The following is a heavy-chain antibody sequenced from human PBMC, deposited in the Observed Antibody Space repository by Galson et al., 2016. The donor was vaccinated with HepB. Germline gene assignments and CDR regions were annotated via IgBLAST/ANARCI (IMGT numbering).Heavy chain of an antibody. V-gene: IGHV3-11*06. CDR3: ATGPPSYYYDSSGYYSG. CDR2: ITSTGSYT. CDR1: GFTFSDNY. D-gene: IGHD3-22*01. J-gene: IGHJ4*02. Sequence: SLRLSCAASGFTFSDNYMRWIRQAPGKGLEWLSYITSTGSYTNYAGSVKGRFTVSRDNAKNPLYLQMNSLRAEDTAVYYCATGPPSYYYDSSGYYSGWGQGTLVTVSS.